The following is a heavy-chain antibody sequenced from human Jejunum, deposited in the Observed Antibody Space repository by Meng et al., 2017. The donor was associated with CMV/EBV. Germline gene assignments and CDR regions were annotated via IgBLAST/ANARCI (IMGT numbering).Heavy chain of an antibody. Sequence: CKISGNTYTDHYIHWIKEAPGKGLEWMGLVDPEDGETRYADKSQGRVTISADTSTKTIYVDLSSLRSEDTAVYFCALGLYSSSWYFDLWGRGTPVTVSS. CDR3: ALGLYSSSWYFDL. CDR1: GNTYTDHY. J-gene: IGHJ2*01. V-gene: IGHV1-69-2*01. CDR2: VDPEDGET. D-gene: IGHD1-26*01.